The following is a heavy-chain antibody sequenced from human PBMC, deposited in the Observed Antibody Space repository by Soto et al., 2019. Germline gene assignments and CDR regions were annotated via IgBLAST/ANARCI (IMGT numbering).Heavy chain of an antibody. CDR1: CGSLHNVGYY. Sequence: ILALTWCVSCGSLHNVGYYLGWIGQHEGKGLEWSGDIYYSGSTYYNPSLKSRVTISVDTSKNQFSLKLSSVTAADTAVYYCARATADYEGYYYHGMDVWGQVTTFTVSS. J-gene: IGHJ6*02. CDR3: ARATADYEGYYYHGMDV. CDR2: IYYSGST. V-gene: IGHV4-31*02. D-gene: IGHD4-17*01.